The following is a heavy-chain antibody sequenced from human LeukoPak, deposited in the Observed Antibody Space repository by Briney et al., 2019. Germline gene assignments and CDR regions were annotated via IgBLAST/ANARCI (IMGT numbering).Heavy chain of an antibody. CDR2: ISATGGEI. CDR1: GFIFSHYW. V-gene: IGHV3-23*01. CDR3: VRRDIYTTSSWGAFDI. Sequence: QTGGSLRLSCAASGFIFSHYWMSWVRQVPGRRPDWVSSISATGGEIFYADSVKGRFTISRDNSNNMVYLQMDSLRTDDTALYYCVRRDIYTTSSWGAFDIWGQGTLVTVSS. J-gene: IGHJ3*02. D-gene: IGHD6-6*01.